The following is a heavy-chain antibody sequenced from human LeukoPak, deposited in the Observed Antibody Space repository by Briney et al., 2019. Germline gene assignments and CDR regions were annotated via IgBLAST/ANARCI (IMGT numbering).Heavy chain of an antibody. CDR1: GYTFTGYY. J-gene: IGHJ4*02. V-gene: IGHV1-8*02. D-gene: IGHD1-26*01. Sequence: RASVKVSCEASGYTFTGYYMHWVRQAPGQGLEWMGWMNPNSGNTGYAQKFQGRVTMTRNTSISTAYMELSSLRSEDTAVYYCARGTVGATNFDYWGQGALVTVSS. CDR2: MNPNSGNT. CDR3: ARGTVGATNFDY.